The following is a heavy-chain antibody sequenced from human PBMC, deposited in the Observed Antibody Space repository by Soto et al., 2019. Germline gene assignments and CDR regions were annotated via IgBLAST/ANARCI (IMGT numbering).Heavy chain of an antibody. J-gene: IGHJ5*02. D-gene: IGHD2-21*02. Sequence: PSETLSLTCSVSGGSISSGSYFWGWIRQPPGKGLEWIGSIYYSGSTYYNPSLKSRVTVSVDTSKNQFSLKLSSVTAADTAVYYCARHRSDFWVDPWGQGTLVTVS. V-gene: IGHV4-39*01. CDR1: GGSISSGSYF. CDR2: IYYSGST. CDR3: ARHRSDFWVDP.